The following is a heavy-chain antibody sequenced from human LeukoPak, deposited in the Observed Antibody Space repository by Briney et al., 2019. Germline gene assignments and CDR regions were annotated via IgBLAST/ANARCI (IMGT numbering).Heavy chain of an antibody. CDR2: IYSGGST. CDR3: AKDPYRVIVATGNYLDP. CDR1: GFTVSSNY. J-gene: IGHJ5*02. V-gene: IGHV3-53*05. D-gene: IGHD3-22*01. Sequence: PGGSLRLSCAASGFTVSSNYMSWVRQAPGKGLEWVSVIYSGGSTYYADSVKGRFTVSRDNSKNTLYLQMNSLRAEDTAVYHCAKDPYRVIVATGNYLDPWGQGTLVTVSS.